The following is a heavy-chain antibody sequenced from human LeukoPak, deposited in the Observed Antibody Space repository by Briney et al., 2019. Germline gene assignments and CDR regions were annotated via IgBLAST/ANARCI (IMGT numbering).Heavy chain of an antibody. Sequence: GGSLRLSCAASGFTFSSYSMNWVRQAPGKGLEWVSSISSSSSYIYYADSVKGRFTISRDNAKNSLYLQMNSLRAEDTAVYYCARDQTVAAAGDYWGQGTLVTVSS. D-gene: IGHD6-13*01. J-gene: IGHJ4*02. CDR2: ISSSSSYI. CDR1: GFTFSSYS. V-gene: IGHV3-21*01. CDR3: ARDQTVAAAGDY.